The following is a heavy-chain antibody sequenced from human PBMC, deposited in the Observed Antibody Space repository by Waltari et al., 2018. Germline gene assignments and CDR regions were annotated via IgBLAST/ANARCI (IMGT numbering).Heavy chain of an antibody. D-gene: IGHD2-2*01. Sequence: QVQLVESGGGVVQPGRSLRLSCAASGFTFSSYAMHLVRPAPGKGLEWVAVISYDGSNKYYADSVKGRFTISRDNSKNTLYLQMNSLRAEDTAVYYCASQPGGYYYYGMDVWGQGTTVTVSS. CDR2: ISYDGSNK. CDR3: ASQPGGYYYYGMDV. CDR1: GFTFSSYA. V-gene: IGHV3-30-3*01. J-gene: IGHJ6*02.